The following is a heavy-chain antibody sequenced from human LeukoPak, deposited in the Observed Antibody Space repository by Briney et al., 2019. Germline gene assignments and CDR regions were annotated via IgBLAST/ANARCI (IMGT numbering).Heavy chain of an antibody. CDR2: INSDGSST. CDR1: GFTFSSYW. D-gene: IGHD6-13*01. J-gene: IGHJ4*02. Sequence: GGSLRLSCAASGFTFSSYWMHWVRQAPGKGLVWVSRINSDGSSTSYADSVKGRFTISRENAKNTLYLQMDNLRAEDTAVYYCARGKAASGTDYWGQGTLVTVSS. CDR3: ARGKAASGTDY. V-gene: IGHV3-74*01.